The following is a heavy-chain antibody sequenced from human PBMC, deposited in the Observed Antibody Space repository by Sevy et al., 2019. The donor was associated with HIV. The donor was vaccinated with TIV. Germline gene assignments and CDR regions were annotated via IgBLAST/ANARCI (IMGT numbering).Heavy chain of an antibody. J-gene: IGHJ4*02. V-gene: IGHV3-11*01. CDR2: ISSTGSTI. D-gene: IGHD6-13*01. CDR3: ARGVAATGSVRSYFFDY. CDR1: GFTFSDYY. Sequence: GGSLRLSCAASGFTFSDYYMNWIRQAPGKGLEWVSYISSTGSTIYYADSVKGRFTISRDNAKNSLYLQMNSLRAEDTAVDYCARGVAATGSVRSYFFDYWGQGTLVTVSS.